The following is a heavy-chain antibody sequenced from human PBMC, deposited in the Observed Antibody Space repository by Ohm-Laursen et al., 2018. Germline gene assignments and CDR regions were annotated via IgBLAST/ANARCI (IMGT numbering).Heavy chain of an antibody. D-gene: IGHD6-13*01. J-gene: IGHJ4*02. CDR1: GFSLSTSGMC. Sequence: PTQTLTLTCTFSGFSLSTSGMCVSWIRQPPGKALEWLARIGWDDDKFYSTSLKTRLTISKDTSKNQVVLTVTNMDPVDTATYYCARIRRYSSSWFYFDYWGQGTLVTVSS. CDR3: ARIRRYSSSWFYFDY. V-gene: IGHV2-70*16. CDR2: IGWDDDK.